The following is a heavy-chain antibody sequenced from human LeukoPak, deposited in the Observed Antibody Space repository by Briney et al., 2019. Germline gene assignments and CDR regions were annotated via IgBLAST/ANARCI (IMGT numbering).Heavy chain of an antibody. J-gene: IGHJ4*02. CDR1: GGSISTYY. D-gene: IGHD2-2*02. CDR3: ARAYTSWSFDY. Sequence: SETLSLTCSVSGGSISTYYWSWIRQPPGKGLEWIGFIYYSGNTNYNPSLKSRVAISVDTSKNQFSLKLSSVTAADTAVYYCARAYTSWSFDYWGQGALVTVSS. CDR2: IYYSGNT. V-gene: IGHV4-59*01.